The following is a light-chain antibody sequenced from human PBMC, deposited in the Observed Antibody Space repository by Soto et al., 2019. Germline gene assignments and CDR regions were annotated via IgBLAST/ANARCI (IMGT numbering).Light chain of an antibody. CDR1: QSIRSS. V-gene: IGKV1-39*01. J-gene: IGKJ3*01. CDR3: QQIYSTPFT. Sequence: DIQMTQSPSSLSASVGDRVTITCRTSQSIRSSLNWYQQKPGKAPNLLIYAASRLQSGVPSRFSGSGSGTDFTLTISSLQPADFATYYCQQIYSTPFTFGPGTKVDIK. CDR2: AAS.